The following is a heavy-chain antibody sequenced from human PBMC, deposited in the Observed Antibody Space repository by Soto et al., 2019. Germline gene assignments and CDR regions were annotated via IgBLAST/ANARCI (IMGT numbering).Heavy chain of an antibody. V-gene: IGHV3-48*01. Sequence: EVQLVESGGGLVQPGGSLRLSCAASGFTFSSYSMNWVRQAPGKGLEWVSYISSSSSTIYYADSVKGRFTISRDNANNSLYLQMNSLRAEDTAVYYCARGSYSAVIVGATIAFDIWGQGTMVTVSS. D-gene: IGHD1-26*01. CDR2: ISSSSSTI. CDR3: ARGSYSAVIVGATIAFDI. J-gene: IGHJ3*02. CDR1: GFTFSSYS.